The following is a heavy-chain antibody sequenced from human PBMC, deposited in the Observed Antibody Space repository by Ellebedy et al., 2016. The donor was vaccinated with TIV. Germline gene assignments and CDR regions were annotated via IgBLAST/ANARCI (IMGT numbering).Heavy chain of an antibody. Sequence: GESLKISCAASGFTFSNYWMRLVRQAPGGGLEWVANIMQDGSETYYVDSVKGRFTIARDNAKNSLYLQMNSLRAEDTAVYYCARRRASGTSFFFDYWGQGILVTVTS. V-gene: IGHV3-7*03. J-gene: IGHJ4*02. CDR2: IMQDGSET. D-gene: IGHD1-1*01. CDR3: ARRRASGTSFFFDY. CDR1: GFTFSNYW.